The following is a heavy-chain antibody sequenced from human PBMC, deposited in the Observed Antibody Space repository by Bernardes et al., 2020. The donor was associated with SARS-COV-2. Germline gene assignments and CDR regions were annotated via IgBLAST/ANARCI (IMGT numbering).Heavy chain of an antibody. CDR2: INGAGTT. CDR1: GFTFSNYW. D-gene: IGHD6-19*01. CDR3: ARVVSGPHVGADAFAV. J-gene: IGHJ3*01. Sequence: GGSLRLSCAASGFTFSNYWMSWVRQAPGKGLDWLSAINGAGTTYYADSVKGRFTIARDNSKYTLYLQMDSLTAEDTAIYYCARVVSGPHVGADAFAVWGRGTIVTVSS. V-gene: IGHV3-23*01.